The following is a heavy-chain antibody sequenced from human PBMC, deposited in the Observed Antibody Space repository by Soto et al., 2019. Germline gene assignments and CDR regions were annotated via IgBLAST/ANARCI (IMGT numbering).Heavy chain of an antibody. J-gene: IGHJ6*02. V-gene: IGHV1-69*01. Sequence: SVKVSCKASGGTFSSYAISWVRQAPGQGLEWMGGIIPIFGTANYAQKFQGRVTITADEPTSTAYMELSSLRSEDTAVYYCARGIVVVVAATYYGMDVWGQGTTVTVSS. CDR2: IIPIFGTA. D-gene: IGHD2-15*01. CDR3: ARGIVVVVAATYYGMDV. CDR1: GGTFSSYA.